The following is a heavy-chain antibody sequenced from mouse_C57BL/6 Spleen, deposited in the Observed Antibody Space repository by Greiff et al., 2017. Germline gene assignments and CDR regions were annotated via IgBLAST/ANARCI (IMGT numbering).Heavy chain of an antibody. CDR1: GFNIKNTY. Sequence: VHVKQSVAELVRPGASVKLSCTASGFNIKNTYMHWVKQRPEQGLEWIGRIDPANGNTKYAPKFQGKATITADTSSNTAYLQLSSLTSEDTAIYYCARSRGEDGNYFFAYWGQGTLVTVSA. CDR2: IDPANGNT. CDR3: ARSRGEDGNYFFAY. V-gene: IGHV14-3*01. D-gene: IGHD2-1*01. J-gene: IGHJ3*01.